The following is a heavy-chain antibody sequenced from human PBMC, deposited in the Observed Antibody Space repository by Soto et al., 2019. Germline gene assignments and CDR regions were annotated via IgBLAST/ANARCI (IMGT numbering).Heavy chain of an antibody. D-gene: IGHD6-13*01. CDR2: MNPNSGNT. J-gene: IGHJ4*02. CDR3: ASRIAAAGTSLFDY. Sequence: SVKLSCKASGYTFTSYDINWGRQATGQGLEWMGWMNPNSGNTGYAQKFQGRVTMTRNTSISTAYMELSSLRSEDTAVYYCASRIAAAGTSLFDYWGQGTLVTVSS. V-gene: IGHV1-8*01. CDR1: GYTFTSYD.